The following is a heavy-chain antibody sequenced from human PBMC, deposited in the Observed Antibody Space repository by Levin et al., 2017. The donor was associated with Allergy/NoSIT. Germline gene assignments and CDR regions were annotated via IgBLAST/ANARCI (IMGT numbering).Heavy chain of an antibody. CDR1: GFTFSSYG. J-gene: IGHJ4*02. D-gene: IGHD1-26*01. V-gene: IGHV3-30*18. Sequence: GESLKISCAASGFTFSSYGMHWVRQAPGKGLEWVAVISYDGSNKYYADSVKGRFTISRDNSKNTLYLQMNSLRAEDTAVYYCAKGIPGVWELLPDFDYWGQGTLVTVSS. CDR2: ISYDGSNK. CDR3: AKGIPGVWELLPDFDY.